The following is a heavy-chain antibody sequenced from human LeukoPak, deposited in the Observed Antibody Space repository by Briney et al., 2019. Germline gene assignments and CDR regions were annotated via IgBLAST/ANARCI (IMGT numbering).Heavy chain of an antibody. CDR2: MNPNSGNT. D-gene: IGHD2-2*01. CDR3: ARFPAYCSSTSCSDYYFDY. J-gene: IGHJ4*02. Sequence: GASVKVSCKASGYTFTGYYMHWVRQAPGQGLEWMGWMNPNSGNTGYAQKFQGKVTMTRNTSISTAYMELSSLRSEDTAVYYCARFPAYCSSTSCSDYYFDYWGQGTLVTVSS. V-gene: IGHV1-8*02. CDR1: GYTFTGYY.